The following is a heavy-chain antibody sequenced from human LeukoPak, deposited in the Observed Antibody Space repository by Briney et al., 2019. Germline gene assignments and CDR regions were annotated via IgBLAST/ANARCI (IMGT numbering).Heavy chain of an antibody. D-gene: IGHD1-26*01. CDR3: AWIESGSYPPGYNWFDP. CDR1: GGTFSSYA. CDR2: IIPIFGTA. J-gene: IGHJ5*02. V-gene: IGHV1-69*05. Sequence: ASVKVSCKASGGTFSSYAISWVRQAPGQGLEWMGGIIPIFGTANYAQKFQGRVTITTDESTSTAYMELSSLRSEDTAVYYCAWIESGSYPPGYNWFDPWGQGTLVTVSS.